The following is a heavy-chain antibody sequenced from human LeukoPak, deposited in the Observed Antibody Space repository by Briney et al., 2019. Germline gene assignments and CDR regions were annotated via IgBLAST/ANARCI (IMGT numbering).Heavy chain of an antibody. Sequence: ASVKVSCKASGYNFSGYYMHWVRQAPGQGLEWMGRINPNSGGTNYAQKFQGRVTMTRDTSISTAYMELSRLRSDDTAVYYCARSHSSSWYPGFDYWGQGTLVTVSS. V-gene: IGHV1-2*06. CDR3: ARSHSSSWYPGFDY. CDR2: INPNSGGT. D-gene: IGHD6-13*01. J-gene: IGHJ4*02. CDR1: GYNFSGYY.